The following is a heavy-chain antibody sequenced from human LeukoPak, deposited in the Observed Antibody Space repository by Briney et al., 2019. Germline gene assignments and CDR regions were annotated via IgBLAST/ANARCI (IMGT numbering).Heavy chain of an antibody. CDR1: GFTFGSYW. V-gene: IGHV3-7*01. CDR2: IKQDGSEK. CDR3: ARERSIGSLDY. J-gene: IGHJ4*02. D-gene: IGHD1-26*01. Sequence: GGSLRLSCAASGFTFGSYWMSWVRQAPGKGLEWVANIKQDGSEKYYLDSVKGRFTISRDNAKKSLYLQMNSLRAEDTAVYYCARERSIGSLDYWGQGTLVTVSS.